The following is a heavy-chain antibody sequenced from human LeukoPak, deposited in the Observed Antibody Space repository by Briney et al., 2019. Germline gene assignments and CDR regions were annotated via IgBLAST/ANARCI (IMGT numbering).Heavy chain of an antibody. CDR1: GGTFTSYG. D-gene: IGHD3-10*01. V-gene: IGHV1-18*01. CDR2: ISAYNGNT. CDR3: ARFSQDTMVPDY. Sequence: VKVSCKASGGTFTSYGISWVRQAPGQGLEWMGWISAYNGNTNYAQKLQGRVTMTTDTSTSTAYMELRSLRSDDTAVYYCARFSQDTMVPDYWGQGTLVTVSS. J-gene: IGHJ4*02.